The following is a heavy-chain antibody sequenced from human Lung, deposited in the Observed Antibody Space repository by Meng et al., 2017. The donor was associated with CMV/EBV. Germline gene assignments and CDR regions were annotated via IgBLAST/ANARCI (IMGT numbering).Heavy chain of an antibody. J-gene: IGHJ6*02. V-gene: IGHV3-30*02. D-gene: IGHD1-1*01. CDR1: GFNFSNYG. CDR3: AKVDCDITNCWQYYALDV. CDR2: IRYEGRSK. Sequence: GGSLRPSCPTSGFNFSNYGMHWVRLAPGKGLELVAFIRYEGRSKLYADSVKGRFTISRDNSKNTLSMEMNSLRAEDTAVYYCAKVDCDITNCWQYYALDVWGQGXTVTVSS.